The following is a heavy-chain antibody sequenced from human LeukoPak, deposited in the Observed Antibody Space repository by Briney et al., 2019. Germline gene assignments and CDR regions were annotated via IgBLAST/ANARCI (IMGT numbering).Heavy chain of an antibody. Sequence: PSETLSLTCTVSGGSISSYYWSWIRQPPGKGLEWIGYIYYSGSTNYNPSLKSRVTISVDTFKNQFSLKLSSVTAADTAVYYCASSIVGATYVYWGQGTLVTVSS. D-gene: IGHD1-26*01. J-gene: IGHJ4*02. CDR1: GGSISSYY. V-gene: IGHV4-59*01. CDR3: ASSIVGATYVY. CDR2: IYYSGST.